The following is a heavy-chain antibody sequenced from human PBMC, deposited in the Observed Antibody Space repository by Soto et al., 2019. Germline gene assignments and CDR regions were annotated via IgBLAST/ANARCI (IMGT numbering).Heavy chain of an antibody. CDR1: GFTFSSYS. V-gene: IGHV3-21*01. CDR3: ARDETFEADY. J-gene: IGHJ4*02. CDR2: ISSSSSYI. Sequence: GSLRLSCAASGFTFSSYSMNWVRQAPGKGLEWVSSISSSSSYIYYADSVKGRFTISRDNAKNSLHLQMNSLRAEDTAVYYCARDETFEADYWGQGTLVTVSS.